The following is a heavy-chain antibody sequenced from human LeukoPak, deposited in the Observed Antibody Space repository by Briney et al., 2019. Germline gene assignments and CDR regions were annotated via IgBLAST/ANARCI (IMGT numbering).Heavy chain of an antibody. CDR1: GGSISSGGYY. CDR2: IYYSGST. J-gene: IGHJ6*02. V-gene: IGHV4-31*03. Sequence: SETLSLTCTVSGGSISSGGYYWSWIRQHPGKGLEWIGYIYYSGSTYYNPSLKSRVTISVDTSKNKFSLKLSSVTAADTAVYYCARDRMAAAGYYYYGMDVWGQGTTVTVSS. D-gene: IGHD6-13*01. CDR3: ARDRMAAAGYYYYGMDV.